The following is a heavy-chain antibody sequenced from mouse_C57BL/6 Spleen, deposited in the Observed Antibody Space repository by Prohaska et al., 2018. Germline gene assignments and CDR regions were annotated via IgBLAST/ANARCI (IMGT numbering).Heavy chain of an antibody. Sequence: QVQLQQPGAELVKPGASVKLSCKASGYTFTSYWMQWVKQRPGQGLEWIGEIVPSDIYTNDNQKCKGKATLTVDTSSSTAYMQLSSLTSDDSAVYYCARNYGISYEYFDVWGTGTTVTVSS. CDR2: IVPSDIYT. CDR1: GYTFTSYW. D-gene: IGHD1-1*01. J-gene: IGHJ1*03. V-gene: IGHV1-50*01. CDR3: ARNYGISYEYFDV.